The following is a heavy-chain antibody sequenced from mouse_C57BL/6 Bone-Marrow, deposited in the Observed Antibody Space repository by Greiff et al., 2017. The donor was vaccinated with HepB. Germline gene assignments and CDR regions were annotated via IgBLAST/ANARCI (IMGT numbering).Heavy chain of an antibody. J-gene: IGHJ4*01. CDR1: GFTFSDAW. D-gene: IGHD1-1*01. CDR3: TRDYGSSPFAMDY. CDR2: IRNKANNHAT. Sequence: EVQRVESGGGLVQPGGSMKLSCAASGFTFSDAWMDWVRQSPEKGLEWVAEIRNKANNHATYYAESVKGRFTISRDDSKSSVYLQMNSLRAEDTGIYYCTRDYGSSPFAMDYWGQGTSVTVSS. V-gene: IGHV6-6*01.